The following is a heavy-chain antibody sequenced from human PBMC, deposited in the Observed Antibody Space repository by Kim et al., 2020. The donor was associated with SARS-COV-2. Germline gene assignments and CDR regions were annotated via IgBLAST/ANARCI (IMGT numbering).Heavy chain of an antibody. Sequence: ASVKVSCKASGYTFTNYYMHWVRQAPGQGLEWMAVISRSSGSTTYAQKLQGRVTVTWDTSTSTLYMELSNLRSEDTAVYYCSRYPSFDYWGQGTLVTVSS. J-gene: IGHJ4*02. CDR3: SRYPSFDY. V-gene: IGHV1-46*04. CDR2: ISRSSGST. CDR1: GYTFTNYY.